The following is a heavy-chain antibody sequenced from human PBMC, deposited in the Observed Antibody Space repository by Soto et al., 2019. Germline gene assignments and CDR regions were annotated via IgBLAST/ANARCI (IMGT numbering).Heavy chain of an antibody. CDR1: GYTFTSYG. J-gene: IGHJ4*02. D-gene: IGHD5-18*01. CDR3: ATNTAMDAL. V-gene: IGHV1-18*01. Sequence: ASVKVSCKASGYTFTSYGISWVRQAPGQGLEWMGWISAYNGIANYAQKFQGRVTITADKSTSTAYMELSSLRSEDTAVYYCATNTAMDALWGQGTLVTVSS. CDR2: ISAYNGIA.